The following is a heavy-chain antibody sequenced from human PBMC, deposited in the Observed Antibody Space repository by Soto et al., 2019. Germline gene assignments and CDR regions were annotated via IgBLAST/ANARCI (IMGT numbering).Heavy chain of an antibody. CDR3: ATIIVRGGPLRFAH. J-gene: IGHJ4*01. D-gene: IGHD5-12*01. V-gene: IGHV1-69*06. CDR1: GGLISKYG. Sequence: QVHLVQSGAEVRKPRSSVKVSCKTSGGLISKYGLNWVRTAPGHGLEWLGGVLPFSGSTDYAQRLQGRLTIATDRSTSTVYMELSTLRSDDPANHYCATIIVRGGPLRFAHGGQGTLISVAT. CDR2: VLPFSGST.